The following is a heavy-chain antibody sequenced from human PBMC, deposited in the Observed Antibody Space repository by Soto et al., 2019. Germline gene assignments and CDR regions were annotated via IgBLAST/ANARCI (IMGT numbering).Heavy chain of an antibody. CDR3: ARGRIRYGDLDY. J-gene: IGHJ4*02. CDR2: IYYSGST. Sequence: SETLSLTCSVSGGSIRSSSYYWGWIRQPPGKGLEWIGSIYYSGSTYYNPSLKSRVTISVDTSKNQFSLKLSSVTAADTAVYYCARGRIRYGDLDYWGQGTLVTVSS. V-gene: IGHV4-39*01. CDR1: GGSIRSSSYY. D-gene: IGHD4-17*01.